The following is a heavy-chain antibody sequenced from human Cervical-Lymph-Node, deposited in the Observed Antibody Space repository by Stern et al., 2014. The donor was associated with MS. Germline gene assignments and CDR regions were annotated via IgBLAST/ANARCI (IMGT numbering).Heavy chain of an antibody. CDR1: GFTFSPYW. CDR2: IKGDGSET. V-gene: IGHV3-74*01. D-gene: IGHD3-22*01. CDR3: ARDLVLGSGSLDY. J-gene: IGHJ4*02. Sequence: VQLVESGGGLVQPGGSLRLSCAASGFTFSPYWIHWVRQAPGKGLVWVSRIKGDGSETNYADSVKGRFTISRDNAKNTLYLQMDSLRAEDTAVYYCARDLVLGSGSLDYWGQGTLVTVAS.